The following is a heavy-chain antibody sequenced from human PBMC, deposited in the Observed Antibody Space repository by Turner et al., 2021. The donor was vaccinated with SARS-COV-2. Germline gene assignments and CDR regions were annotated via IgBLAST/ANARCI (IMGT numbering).Heavy chain of an antibody. D-gene: IGHD3-22*01. CDR3: ARNSPKWYYYDSSGYYDY. Sequence: QLQLQESGPGLVKPSETLSLTCTVSGGSISSRSYFRGWIRQPPGKGLEWIGSIYYSGSTYHNPSLKSRVTISVDTSKNQFSLKLSSVTAADTAVYYCARNSPKWYYYDSSGYYDYWGQGTLVTVSS. J-gene: IGHJ4*02. CDR1: GGSISSRSYF. CDR2: IYYSGST. V-gene: IGHV4-39*01.